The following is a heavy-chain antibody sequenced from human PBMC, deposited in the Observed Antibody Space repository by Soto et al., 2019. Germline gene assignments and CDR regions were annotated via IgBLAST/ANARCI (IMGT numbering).Heavy chain of an antibody. CDR1: GFTFSNYA. CDR3: ASSNWEEVY. CDR2: ISSGSAHI. J-gene: IGHJ4*02. D-gene: IGHD4-4*01. V-gene: IGHV3-21*01. Sequence: VQLVESGGGLVKPGVSLRLSCAASGFTFSNYAMNWVRQAPGRGLEWVSYISSGSAHIYYADSVKGRFTISRDNAKNALYLQMTSLGADNTAVYYCASSNWEEVYGGQGTLVTVSS.